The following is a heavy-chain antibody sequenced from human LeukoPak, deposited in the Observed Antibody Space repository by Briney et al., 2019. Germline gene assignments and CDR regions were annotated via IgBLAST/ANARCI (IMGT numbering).Heavy chain of an antibody. CDR1: GFTLSNYR. CDR3: AKGEVYLQRVAFDI. V-gene: IGHV3-21*04. J-gene: IGHJ3*02. Sequence: GGSLRLSCAASGFTLSNYRMNWVRQAPGKGLAWVSSLSSDGAHIFYADSVRGRFTISRDNSKNTLYLQMNSLRAEDTAVYYCAKGEVYLQRVAFDIWGQGTMVTVSS. CDR2: LSSDGAHI. D-gene: IGHD1-14*01.